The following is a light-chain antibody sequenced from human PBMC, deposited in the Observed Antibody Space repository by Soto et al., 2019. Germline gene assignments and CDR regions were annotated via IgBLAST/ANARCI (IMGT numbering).Light chain of an antibody. V-gene: IGKV3-20*01. CDR2: GTS. CDR1: QSLTRTN. CDR3: HQYGDLPLT. Sequence: EIVLTQSPGTLSLSPGERATLSCRASQSLTRTNLAWYQQKPGQAPRLLIYGTSLRATGIPDRFSGSGSGTDFTLIISRLEPEDFVVYYCHQYGDLPLTFGGGTKVEIK. J-gene: IGKJ4*01.